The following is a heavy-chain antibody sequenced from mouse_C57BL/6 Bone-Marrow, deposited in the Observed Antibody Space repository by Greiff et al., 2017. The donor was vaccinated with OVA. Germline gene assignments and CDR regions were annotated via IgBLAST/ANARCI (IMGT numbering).Heavy chain of an antibody. V-gene: IGHV5-17*01. CDR1: GFTFSDYG. J-gene: IGHJ3*01. CDR3: ARGGYYPAWFAY. CDR2: ISSGSSTT. Sequence: EVKLVESGGGLVKPGGSLKLSCAASGFTFSDYGMHWVRQAPEKGLEWVAYISSGSSTTYYADPVKGRFTISRDNAKNTLFLQMTSLGSEDTAMYYCARGGYYPAWFAYWGQGTLVTVSA. D-gene: IGHD2-3*01.